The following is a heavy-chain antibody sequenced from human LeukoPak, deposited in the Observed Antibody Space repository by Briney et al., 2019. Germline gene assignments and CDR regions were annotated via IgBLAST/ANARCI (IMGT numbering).Heavy chain of an antibody. CDR2: INPDSGGT. J-gene: IGHJ4*02. Sequence: ASVKVSCKASGYTFTGRYLHWVRQAPGQGLEWLGWINPDSGGTNYEQKFQGRVTMTRDTSISTAFMEVSRLTSDDTAVYYCAREVAIAEVGSVLDYWGQGTLVTVSS. D-gene: IGHD6-13*01. V-gene: IGHV1-2*02. CDR1: GYTFTGRY. CDR3: AREVAIAEVGSVLDY.